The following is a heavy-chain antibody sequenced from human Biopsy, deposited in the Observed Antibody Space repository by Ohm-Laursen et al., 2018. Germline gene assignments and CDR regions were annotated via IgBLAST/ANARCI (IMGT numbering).Heavy chain of an antibody. Sequence: GSLRLSCSASGFIFSDYYMSWIRQAPGKGLEWVSNINSVGTIYYADSVRGRFTISRDNAKNSLYLQMSSLRVEDTAVYYCARSVGIMAAPIDYWGQGTLVTVSS. V-gene: IGHV3-11*01. CDR3: ARSVGIMAAPIDY. D-gene: IGHD3-16*01. J-gene: IGHJ4*02. CDR1: GFIFSDYY. CDR2: INSVGTI.